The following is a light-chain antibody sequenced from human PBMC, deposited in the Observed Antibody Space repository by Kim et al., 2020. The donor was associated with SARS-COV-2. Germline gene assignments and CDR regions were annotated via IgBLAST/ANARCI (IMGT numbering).Light chain of an antibody. J-gene: IGKJ5*01. Sequence: VSLGEAPTPPCRASQDTTSNLAWYQQKPCPAPRLPIHDASNRATGIPARFSGSGSGTDFTLTISSLEPEDFAVYYCQQRNSWPITFGQGTRLEIK. CDR2: DAS. CDR1: QDTTSN. V-gene: IGKV3-11*01. CDR3: QQRNSWPIT.